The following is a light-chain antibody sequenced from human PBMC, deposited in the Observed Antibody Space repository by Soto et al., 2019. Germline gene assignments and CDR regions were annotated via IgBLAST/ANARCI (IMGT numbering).Light chain of an antibody. V-gene: IGKV4-1*01. CDR3: QQYYSTLVT. CDR1: QSFLYSSNNKDY. Sequence: DIVMTQAPDSLTVSLVERATINCKSSQSFLYSSNNKDYLAWYQQKPGQPPKLLITWASTRESGVPDRFSGSGSGTDFTLTISSLQAEDVAVYYCQQYYSTLVTFGQGTRLEIK. CDR2: WAS. J-gene: IGKJ5*01.